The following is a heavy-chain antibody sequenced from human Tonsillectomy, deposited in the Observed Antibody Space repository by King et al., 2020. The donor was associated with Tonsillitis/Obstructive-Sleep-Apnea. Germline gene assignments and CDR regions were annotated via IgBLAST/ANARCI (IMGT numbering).Heavy chain of an antibody. CDR1: GGSISSSSYY. CDR3: ARHGGGVVVAAKWPPSVPATAIEPFDY. CDR2: IYYSGST. Sequence: QLQESGPGLVKPSETLSLTCTVSGGSISSSSYYWGWIRQPPGKGLEWIGSIYYSGSTYYNPSLKSRVTISVDTSKNQFSLKLGSVTAADTAVYYCARHGGGVVVAAKWPPSVPATAIEPFDYWGQGTLVTVSS. J-gene: IGHJ4*02. V-gene: IGHV4-39*01. D-gene: IGHD2-15*01.